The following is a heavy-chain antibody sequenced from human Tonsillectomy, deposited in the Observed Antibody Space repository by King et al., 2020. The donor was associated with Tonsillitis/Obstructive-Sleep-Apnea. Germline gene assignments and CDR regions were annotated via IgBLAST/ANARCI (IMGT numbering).Heavy chain of an antibody. D-gene: IGHD3-22*01. J-gene: IGHJ6*02. Sequence: VQLVESGAEVKKPGESLRLSCKGSGYSFTSYWISWVRQTPGKGLEWVGRIDPSDSYTNYSPTFQGQVTISADKSISTPYLQWSSLKASDTAMYYCARQSSTMTVVYIGGMDVWGQGTTVTVSS. CDR2: IDPSDSYT. CDR1: GYSFTSYW. V-gene: IGHV5-10-1*03. CDR3: ARQSSTMTVVYIGGMDV.